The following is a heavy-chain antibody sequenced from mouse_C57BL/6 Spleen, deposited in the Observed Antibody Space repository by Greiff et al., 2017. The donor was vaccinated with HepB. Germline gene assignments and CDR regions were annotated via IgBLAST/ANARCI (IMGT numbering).Heavy chain of an antibody. CDR2: IDPETGGT. CDR1: GYTFTDYE. V-gene: IGHV1-15*01. J-gene: IGHJ3*01. D-gene: IGHD1-1*01. Sequence: SGAELVRPGASVTLSCKASGYTFTDYEMHWVKQTPVHGLEWIGAIDPETGGTAYNQKFKGKAILTADKSSSTAYMELRSLTSEDSAVYYCTRCDYYGSSRPFAYWGQGTLVTVSA. CDR3: TRCDYYGSSRPFAY.